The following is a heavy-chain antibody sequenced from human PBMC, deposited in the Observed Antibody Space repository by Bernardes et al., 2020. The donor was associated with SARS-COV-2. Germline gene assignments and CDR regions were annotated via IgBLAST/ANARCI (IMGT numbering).Heavy chain of an antibody. CDR2: ISTSSSYT. CDR3: ARGGVRYSGTYPT. J-gene: IGHJ4*02. Sequence: LRLSCAASGFTFSDYYMSWIRQAPGKGLEWVSYISTSSSYTNYADSVKGRFTISRDNAKNSLYLQMNSLRAEDTAVYYCARGGVRYSGTYPTWGQGTLVTVSS. D-gene: IGHD3-9*01. V-gene: IGHV3-11*06. CDR1: GFTFSDYY.